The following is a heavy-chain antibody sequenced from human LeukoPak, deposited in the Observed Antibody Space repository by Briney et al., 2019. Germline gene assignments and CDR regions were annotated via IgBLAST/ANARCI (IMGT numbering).Heavy chain of an antibody. Sequence: GGSLRLSCAASGFAFSNYWMNWVRQAPGKGLEWVSTVGGSGGSTYYADSVKGRFTISRDNSKRTLFLQMNSLRAEGTALYYCTKDLPSGRQSGGKTYWGQGTLVTVSS. CDR3: TKDLPSGRQSGGKTY. CDR2: VGGSGGST. V-gene: IGHV3-23*01. D-gene: IGHD2-15*01. J-gene: IGHJ4*02. CDR1: GFAFSNYW.